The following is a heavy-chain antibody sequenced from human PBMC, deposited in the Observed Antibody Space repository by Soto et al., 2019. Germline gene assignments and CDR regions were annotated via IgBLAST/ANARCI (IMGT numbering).Heavy chain of an antibody. V-gene: IGHV3-21*01. Sequence: EVQLVESGGGLVKPGGSLRLSCAVSGFTFSSCTMNWVRQAPGKGLEWVSSISSSGSMYYADSVKGRFTISRDNAKNSLYLQMNSLRAEDTAVYCCAREVQPVVRREYDYWGQGTLVTVSS. CDR2: ISSSGSM. CDR1: GFTFSSCT. D-gene: IGHD1-1*01. J-gene: IGHJ4*02. CDR3: AREVQPVVRREYDY.